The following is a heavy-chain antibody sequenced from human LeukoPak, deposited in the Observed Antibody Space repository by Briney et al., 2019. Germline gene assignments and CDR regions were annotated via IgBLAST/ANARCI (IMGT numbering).Heavy chain of an antibody. Sequence: ASVKVSCKASGNFLSTHDINWVRQAPGQGLEWMGWMNFNGGYTGYAQKFRDRVIMTRDASITTAYMELRSLRSEDTALYFCARGLRDSLTGNDVLDMWGLGTVVIVSS. CDR2: MNFNGGYT. J-gene: IGHJ3*02. D-gene: IGHD3-9*01. CDR3: ARGLRDSLTGNDVLDM. CDR1: GNFLSTHD. V-gene: IGHV1-8*01.